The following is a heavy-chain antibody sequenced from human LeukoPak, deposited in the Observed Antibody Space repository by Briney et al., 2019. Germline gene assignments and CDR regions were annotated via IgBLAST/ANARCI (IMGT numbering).Heavy chain of an antibody. J-gene: IGHJ4*02. CDR3: ARGYYDSSGYYLDY. Sequence: ASVKVSCKASGYTFTSYGIIWVRQAPGQGLEWMGWINAYNGNTNYAQNLQGRATLTTDTSTNTAYMELRSLRSDDTAVYYCARGYYDSSGYYLDYWGQGTLVTVTS. D-gene: IGHD3-22*01. CDR2: INAYNGNT. CDR1: GYTFTSYG. V-gene: IGHV1-18*01.